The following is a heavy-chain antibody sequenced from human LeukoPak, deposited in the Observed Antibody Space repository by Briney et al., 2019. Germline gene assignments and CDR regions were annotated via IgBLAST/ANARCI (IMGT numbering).Heavy chain of an antibody. V-gene: IGHV1-18*04. CDR3: AREMSYYYDSSAYYYWYSCFDY. CDR1: GYTFTGYY. J-gene: IGHJ4*02. CDR2: ISAYNGNT. Sequence: ASVKVSCKASGYTFTGYYMHWVRQAPGQGLEWMGWISAYNGNTNYAQKLQGRVTMTTDTSTSTAYMELRSLRSDDTAVYYCAREMSYYYDSSAYYYWYSCFDYWGQGTLVTVSS. D-gene: IGHD3-22*01.